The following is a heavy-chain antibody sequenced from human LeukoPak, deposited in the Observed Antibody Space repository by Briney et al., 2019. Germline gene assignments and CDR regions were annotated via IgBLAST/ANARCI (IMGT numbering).Heavy chain of an antibody. CDR2: IYYSGST. CDR3: ARVATTVYYYYYMDV. CDR1: GGPISRGDYY. Sequence: SETLSLTCTVSGGPISRGDYYWSWIRQPPGKGLEWIGYIYYSGSTYYNPSLKSRVTISVDTSKNQISLRLRAVTAADTAVYYCARVATTVYYYYYMDVWGKGTTVTVSS. D-gene: IGHD1-26*01. J-gene: IGHJ6*03. V-gene: IGHV4-30-4*02.